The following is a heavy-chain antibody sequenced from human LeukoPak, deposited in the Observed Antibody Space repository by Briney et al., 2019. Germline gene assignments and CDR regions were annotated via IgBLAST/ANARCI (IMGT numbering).Heavy chain of an antibody. CDR3: AKDSRGYSYGHSFDY. J-gene: IGHJ4*02. CDR2: ISYDGSNK. Sequence: GGSLRLSCAASGFTFSSYGMHWVRQAPGKGLEWVAVISYDGSNKYYADSVKGRFTISRDNSKNTLYLQMNSLRAEDTAVYYCAKDSRGYSYGHSFDYWGQGTLVTVSS. CDR1: GFTFSSYG. D-gene: IGHD5-18*01. V-gene: IGHV3-30*18.